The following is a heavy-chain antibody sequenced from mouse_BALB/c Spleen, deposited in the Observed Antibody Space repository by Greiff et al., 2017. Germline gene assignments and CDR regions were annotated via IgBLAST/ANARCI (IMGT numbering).Heavy chain of an antibody. CDR1: GFTFSDYY. V-gene: IGHV5-4*02. CDR2: ISDGGSYT. Sequence: EVQLVESGGGLVKPGGSLKLSCAASGFTFSDYYMYWVRQTPEKRLEWVATISDGGSYTYYPDSVKGRFTISRDNAKNNLYLQMSSLKSEDTAMYYCARAYYGKAWFAYWGQGTLVTVSA. D-gene: IGHD2-10*01. J-gene: IGHJ3*01. CDR3: ARAYYGKAWFAY.